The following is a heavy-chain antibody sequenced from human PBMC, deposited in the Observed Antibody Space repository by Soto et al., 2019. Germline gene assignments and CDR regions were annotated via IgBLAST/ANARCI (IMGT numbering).Heavy chain of an antibody. CDR3: AKDFRLELRVP. CDR1: GFTFRSYA. V-gene: IGHV3-23*01. D-gene: IGHD1-7*01. CDR2: ISGSGGST. Sequence: GAMRLSCAASGFTFRSYAMSWVRQASGKGLEWVSAISGSGGSTYYADSVKGRFTISRDNSKNTMYLQMNSLRAEDTAVYYCAKDFRLELRVPWGQGPLVTV. J-gene: IGHJ5*02.